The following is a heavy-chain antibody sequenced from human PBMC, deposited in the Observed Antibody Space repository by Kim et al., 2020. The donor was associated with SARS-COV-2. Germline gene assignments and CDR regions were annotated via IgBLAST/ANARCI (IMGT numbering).Heavy chain of an antibody. CDR3: AKDIKTYYDFWSGPDTGMDV. D-gene: IGHD3-3*01. Sequence: GGSLRLSCAASGFTFGDYAMHWVRQAPGKGLEWVSGISWNSGSIGYADSVKGRFPISRDNAKNSLYLQMNSLRAEDTALYYCAKDIKTYYDFWSGPDTGMDVWGQGTTVTVSS. CDR2: ISWNSGSI. V-gene: IGHV3-9*01. J-gene: IGHJ6*02. CDR1: GFTFGDYA.